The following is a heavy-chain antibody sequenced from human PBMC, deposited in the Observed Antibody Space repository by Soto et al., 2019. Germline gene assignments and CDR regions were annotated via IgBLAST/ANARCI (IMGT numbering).Heavy chain of an antibody. CDR3: ARGGFWTMENDY. J-gene: IGHJ4*02. CDR2: IYPSGTS. Sequence: PSETLSLTCAVSGDSISGGGFSWNWIRQSPGKGLEWIGYIYPSGTSYYNPSLKSRVTISVDTSKNQFSLKLSSVTAADTAVYYCARGGFWTMENDYWGQGTLVTVSS. CDR1: GDSISGGGFS. V-gene: IGHV4-30-2*06. D-gene: IGHD3-3*01.